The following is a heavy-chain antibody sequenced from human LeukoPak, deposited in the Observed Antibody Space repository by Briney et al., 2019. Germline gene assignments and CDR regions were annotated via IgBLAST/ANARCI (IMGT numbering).Heavy chain of an antibody. D-gene: IGHD3-22*01. V-gene: IGHV4-34*01. J-gene: IGHJ4*02. CDR2: INHSGST. Sequence: SETLSLTCAVYGGSFSGYYWSWIRQPPGKGLEWIGEINHSGSTNYNPSLKSRVTISVDTSKNQFSLKLSSVTAADTAVYYCARVGPYYYDSSALMFDYGGQGPLVTVSS. CDR1: GGSFSGYY. CDR3: ARVGPYYYDSSALMFDY.